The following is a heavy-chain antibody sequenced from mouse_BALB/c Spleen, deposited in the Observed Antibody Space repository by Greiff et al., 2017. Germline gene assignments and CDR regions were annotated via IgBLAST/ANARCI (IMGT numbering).Heavy chain of an antibody. Sequence: VQLQQSGAELVKPGASVKLSCTASGFNIKDTYMHWVKQRPEQGLEWIGRIDPANGNTKYDPKFQGKATITADTSSNTAYLQLSSLTSEDTAVYYCARTPLLLTYFDYWGQGTTLTVSS. CDR1: GFNIKDTY. CDR2: IDPANGNT. CDR3: ARTPLLLTYFDY. D-gene: IGHD1-1*01. J-gene: IGHJ2*01. V-gene: IGHV14-3*02.